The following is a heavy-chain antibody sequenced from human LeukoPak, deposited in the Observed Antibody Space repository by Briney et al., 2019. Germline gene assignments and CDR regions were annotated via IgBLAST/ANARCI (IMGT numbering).Heavy chain of an antibody. CDR1: GFTFSSYG. D-gene: IGHD5-12*01. Sequence: PGGSLRLSCAASGFTFSSYGMHWVRQAPGKGLEWVAAISYDGSNKYYADSVKGRFTISRDNSKNTLYLQMNSLRAEDTAVYYCAKDLTESYSGYVYWGQGTLVTVSS. CDR2: ISYDGSNK. V-gene: IGHV3-30*18. J-gene: IGHJ4*02. CDR3: AKDLTESYSGYVY.